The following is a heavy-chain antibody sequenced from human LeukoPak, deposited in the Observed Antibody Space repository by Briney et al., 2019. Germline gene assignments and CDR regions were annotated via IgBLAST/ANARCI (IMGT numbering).Heavy chain of an antibody. J-gene: IGHJ6*03. D-gene: IGHD1-20*01. CDR2: IYPGDSDT. CDR3: ARHLGITGRGYYMDV. V-gene: IGHV5-51*01. CDR1: GSSFTSYW. Sequence: GAPLKISCKGSGSSFTSYWIGWVRPLPGKGLEWMGIIYPGDSDTRYSPSFRGQVTISADKSISTAYLQWSSLKASDTAMYYCARHLGITGRGYYMDVWGKGTTVTVSS.